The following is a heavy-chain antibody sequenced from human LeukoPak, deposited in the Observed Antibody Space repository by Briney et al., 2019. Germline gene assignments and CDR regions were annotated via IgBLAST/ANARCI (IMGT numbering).Heavy chain of an antibody. D-gene: IGHD2-2*01. CDR1: GDSVSSNSVT. J-gene: IGHJ5*02. CDR3: ARRLTQYDCFDP. CDR2: TYYRSTWYN. V-gene: IGHV6-1*01. Sequence: SQTLSLTCAISGDSVSSNSVTWNWIRQSPSRGLEWLGRTYYRSTWYNDCAVSVRGRITVNPDTSKNQFSLHLNSVTPEDTAVYYCARRLTQYDCFDPWGQGILVTVSS.